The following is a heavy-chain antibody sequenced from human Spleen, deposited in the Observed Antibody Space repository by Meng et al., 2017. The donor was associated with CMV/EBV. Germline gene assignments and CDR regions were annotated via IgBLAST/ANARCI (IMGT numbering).Heavy chain of an antibody. CDR3: AKDSSSVGSTYGMDV. D-gene: IGHD2-2*01. CDR2: MYYTGRT. CDR1: AASISKYY. J-gene: IGHJ6*02. Sequence: SETLSLTCTVSAASISKYYWSWIRQSPGKGLEWLGYMYYTGRTDYNPSLKSRATISMDTSKNQFFLKLRSVTAADTAVYYCAKDSSSVGSTYGMDVWGHGTTVTVSS. V-gene: IGHV4-59*01.